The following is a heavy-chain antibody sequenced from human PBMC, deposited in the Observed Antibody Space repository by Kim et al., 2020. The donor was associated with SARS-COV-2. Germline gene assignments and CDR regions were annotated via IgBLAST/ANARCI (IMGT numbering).Heavy chain of an antibody. V-gene: IGHV4-31*02. D-gene: IGHD1-26*01. J-gene: IGHJ4*02. Sequence: PHLKSRVTISVGTSKNPFSLKLSSVTAADTAVYYCAREAVGAKYFDYWGQGTLVTVSS. CDR3: AREAVGAKYFDY.